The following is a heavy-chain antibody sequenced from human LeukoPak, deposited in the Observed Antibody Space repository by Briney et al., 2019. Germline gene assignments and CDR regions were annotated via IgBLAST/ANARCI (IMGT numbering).Heavy chain of an antibody. CDR3: EKWGDYDVLTGYYDSDY. V-gene: IGHV3-23*01. Sequence: GGSLTLSCAASGFTFSSYAMSWVRQAPGKGLEWVSAISDRDTSTYYADSVKGRFTISRDNSKNTLYMHMNRLSAEDTAIYSAEKWGDYDVLTGYYDSDYWGQGTLVTVSS. CDR1: GFTFSSYA. J-gene: IGHJ4*02. D-gene: IGHD3-9*01. CDR2: ISDRDTST.